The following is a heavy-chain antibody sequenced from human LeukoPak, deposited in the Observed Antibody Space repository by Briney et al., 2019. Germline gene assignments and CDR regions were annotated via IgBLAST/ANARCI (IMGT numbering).Heavy chain of an antibody. D-gene: IGHD3-10*01. CDR1: GFTFSSYW. CDR3: ARYGSGKYSLFGY. J-gene: IGHJ4*02. CDR2: IKQDGSEK. Sequence: GGSLRLSCAASGFTFSSYWMSWVRQAPGKGLEWVANIKQDGSEKYYVDSVKGRITISRDNAKNSLYLQMDSLRAEDTAVYYCARYGSGKYSLFGYWGQGTLVTVSS. V-gene: IGHV3-7*01.